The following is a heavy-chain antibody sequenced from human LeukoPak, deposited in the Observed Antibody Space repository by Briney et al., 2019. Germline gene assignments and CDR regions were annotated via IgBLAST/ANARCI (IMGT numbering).Heavy chain of an antibody. CDR1: GFTFSSFG. CDR3: ARGDSSGWYRGWFDP. J-gene: IGHJ5*02. V-gene: IGHV3-33*01. D-gene: IGHD6-19*01. CDR2: IWYDGSNT. Sequence: PGRSQRLSCVASGFTFSSFGMHWVRQAPGKGLEWVALIWYDGSNTYYADSVKGRFTISRDNSKNTLYLQMNSLRAEDTAVYYCARGDSSGWYRGWFDPWGQGTLVTVSS.